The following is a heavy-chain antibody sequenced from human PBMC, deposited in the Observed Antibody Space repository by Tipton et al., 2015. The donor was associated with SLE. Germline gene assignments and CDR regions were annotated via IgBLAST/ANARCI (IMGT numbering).Heavy chain of an antibody. J-gene: IGHJ5*02. V-gene: IGHV4-4*07. CDR3: ARLLPMIRGWFDP. CDR1: GGSISTYF. CDR2: IYISGSGSI. Sequence: TLSLTCTVSGGSISTYFWSWIRQPAGKGLEWIGRIYISGSGSITYNPSLKSRVNMSVDTPKNQVFLKLTSVTAADTAVYYCARLLPMIRGWFDPWGQGTLVTVSS. D-gene: IGHD3-10*01.